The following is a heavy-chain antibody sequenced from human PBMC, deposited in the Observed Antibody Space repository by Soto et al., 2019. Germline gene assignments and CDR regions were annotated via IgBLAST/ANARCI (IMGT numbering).Heavy chain of an antibody. D-gene: IGHD4-17*01. CDR3: ARDLKGAVTTTDYYYGMDV. CDR2: INSDGSST. CDR1: GFTFSSYW. J-gene: IGHJ6*02. V-gene: IGHV3-74*01. Sequence: GGSLRLSCAASGFTFSSYWMHWVRQAPGKGLVWVSRINSDGSSTSYADSVKGRFTISRNNAKNTLYLQMNSLRAEDTAVYYCARDLKGAVTTTDYYYGMDVWGQGTTVTVSS.